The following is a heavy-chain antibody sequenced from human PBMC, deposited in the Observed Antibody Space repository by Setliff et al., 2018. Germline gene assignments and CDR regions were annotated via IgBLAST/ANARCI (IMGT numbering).Heavy chain of an antibody. D-gene: IGHD1-1*01. Sequence: SETLSLTCTVSGGSISSSSYYWGWIRQPPGKGREWIGTIYYTGNTYYNPSLKSRVTISVDTSKNQFSLNLSSVTAADTAIYYCARVVPLGGTDRWGQGTLVTVSS. CDR1: GGSISSSSYY. CDR3: ARVVPLGGTDR. CDR2: IYYTGNT. J-gene: IGHJ5*02. V-gene: IGHV4-39*07.